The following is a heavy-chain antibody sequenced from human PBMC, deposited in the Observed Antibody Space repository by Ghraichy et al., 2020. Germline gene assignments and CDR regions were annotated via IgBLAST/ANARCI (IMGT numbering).Heavy chain of an antibody. CDR3: AGGSGKTPGY. D-gene: IGHD3-10*01. Sequence: GSLRLSCTVSGGSISSYYWSWIRQTPGKGLELIGYMYYSGTTNYNPSLKSRVTMSLDTSKNQFSLKLSSVTAADTAVYYCAGGSGKTPGYWGQGTLVTVSS. CDR2: MYYSGTT. V-gene: IGHV4-59*08. J-gene: IGHJ4*02. CDR1: GGSISSYY.